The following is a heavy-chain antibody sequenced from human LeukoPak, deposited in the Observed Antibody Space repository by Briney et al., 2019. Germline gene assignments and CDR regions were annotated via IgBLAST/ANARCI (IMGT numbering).Heavy chain of an antibody. J-gene: IGHJ6*02. D-gene: IGHD2-15*01. CDR1: GFTFSSYS. CDR3: ARDRCSGGSCYSVYYYYYGMDV. CDR2: ISSSSSYI. V-gene: IGHV3-21*01. Sequence: GGSLRLSCAASGFTFSSYSMNWVRQAPGKGLEWVSSISSSSSYIYYADSVKCRFTISRDNAKNSLYLQMNSLRAEDTAVYYCARDRCSGGSCYSVYYYYYGMDVWGQGTTVTVSS.